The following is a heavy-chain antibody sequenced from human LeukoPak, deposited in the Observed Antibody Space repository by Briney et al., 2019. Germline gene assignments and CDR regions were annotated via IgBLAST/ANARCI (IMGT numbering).Heavy chain of an antibody. J-gene: IGHJ4*02. V-gene: IGHV3-23*01. CDR1: GFTFSNYA. CDR3: AKCHQGFGDAVY. Sequence: GGSLRLSCAASGFTFSNYAMNWVRQAPGKGLEWVSAISGSGGSTYYADSVKGRLTISRDNSKNTLYLQMNSLRAEDTAVYYCAKCHQGFGDAVYWGQGALVTVSS. CDR2: ISGSGGST. D-gene: IGHD3-10*01.